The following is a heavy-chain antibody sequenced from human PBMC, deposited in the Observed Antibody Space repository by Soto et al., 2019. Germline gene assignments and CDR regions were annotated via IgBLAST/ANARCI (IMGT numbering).Heavy chain of an antibody. CDR3: AKDRNYPRDQFHY. CDR2: ISANGQGM. D-gene: IGHD1-7*01. J-gene: IGHJ4*02. CDR1: GFTFSTYA. V-gene: IGHV3-23*01. Sequence: GGSLRLSCAASGFTFSTYALSWVRQAPGKGLEWVSAISANGQGMYYADSVRGRFTISRDNSKNTIFLHMDSLRAEDTAVYYCAKDRNYPRDQFHYWGQGTLVTVSS.